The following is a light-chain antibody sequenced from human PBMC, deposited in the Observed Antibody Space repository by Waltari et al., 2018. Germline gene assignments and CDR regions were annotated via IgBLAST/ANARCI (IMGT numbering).Light chain of an antibody. J-gene: IGLJ1*01. CDR1: TGTVTSGTS. CDR2: VTD. V-gene: IGLV7-46*01. CDR3: LFTYGGARV. Sequence: QAVVTQELSLTVSPGGTVTLTCAPSTGTVTSGTSPYWFQQKAGQVPRTLIYVTDNKHSWTPARFSGSLLGGKAALTLSGAQPEDEADYYCLFTYGGARVFGTGTKVTVL.